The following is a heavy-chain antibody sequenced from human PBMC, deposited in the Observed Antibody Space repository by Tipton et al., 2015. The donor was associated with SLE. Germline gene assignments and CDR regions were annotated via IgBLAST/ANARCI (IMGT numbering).Heavy chain of an antibody. V-gene: IGHV3-23*01. J-gene: IGHJ3*02. CDR3: ASTVAGHDAFDI. CDR2: ISGSGGST. Sequence: LRLSCAASGFTFSSYAMSWVRQAPGKGLEWVSAISGSGGSTYYADSVKGRFTISRDNSKNTLYLQMNSLRAEDTAVYYCASTVAGHDAFDIWGQGTMVTVSS. D-gene: IGHD6-19*01. CDR1: GFTFSSYA.